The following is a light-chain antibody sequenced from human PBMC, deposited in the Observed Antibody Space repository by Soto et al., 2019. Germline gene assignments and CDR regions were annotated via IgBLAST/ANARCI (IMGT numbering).Light chain of an antibody. CDR2: RAS. J-gene: IGKJ3*01. CDR1: QSISTW. CDR3: QQYTTYSCT. Sequence: DIQMTQSPSTLSASVGDRVTITCRASQSISTWLAWYQQKPGTAPKLLIYRASTFESGVPSRFSGSGSGTDFTLTIDSLQPDDFAAYYCQQYTTYSCTFGPGTKVDIK. V-gene: IGKV1-5*03.